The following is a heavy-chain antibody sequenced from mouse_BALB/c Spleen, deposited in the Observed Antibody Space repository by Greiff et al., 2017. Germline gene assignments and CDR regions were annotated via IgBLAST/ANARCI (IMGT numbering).Heavy chain of an antibody. V-gene: IGHV5-6-4*01. CDR2: ISSGGSYT. D-gene: IGHD2-1*01. J-gene: IGHJ2*01. CDR3: TRGRGNYDNPFDY. CDR1: GFTFSSYT. Sequence: EVKLVESGGGLVKPGGSLKLSCAASGFTFSSYTMSWVRQTPEKRLEWVATISSGGSYTYYPDSVKGRFTISRDNAKNTLYLQMSSLKSEDTAMYYGTRGRGNYDNPFDYWGQGTTLTVSS.